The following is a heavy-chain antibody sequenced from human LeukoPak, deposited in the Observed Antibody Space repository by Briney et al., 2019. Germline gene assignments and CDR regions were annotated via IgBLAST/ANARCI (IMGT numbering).Heavy chain of an antibody. CDR2: INHSGST. D-gene: IGHD4-17*01. Sequence: SETLSLTCAVYGGSFSGYYWSWIRQPPEKGLEWIGEINHSGSTNYNPSLKSRVTISVDTSKNQFSLKLSSVTAADTAVYYCACRTTVTYYYYMDVWGKGTTVTVSS. CDR1: GGSFSGYY. CDR3: ACRTTVTYYYYMDV. V-gene: IGHV4-34*01. J-gene: IGHJ6*03.